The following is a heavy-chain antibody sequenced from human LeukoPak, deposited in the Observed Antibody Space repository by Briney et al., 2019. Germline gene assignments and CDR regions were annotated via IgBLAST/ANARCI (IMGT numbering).Heavy chain of an antibody. J-gene: IGHJ3*02. D-gene: IGHD4-17*01. Sequence: GGSLRLSCAASGFTFNSYWMNWVRQAPGKGLEWVANTNQDASEKYYVDSVKGRFTISRDNGKKSLYLQMNGLRAEDTAVYYCARGQVTAVTGLASFDIWGQGTMVTVSS. CDR1: GFTFNSYW. CDR3: ARGQVTAVTGLASFDI. CDR2: TNQDASEK. V-gene: IGHV3-7*04.